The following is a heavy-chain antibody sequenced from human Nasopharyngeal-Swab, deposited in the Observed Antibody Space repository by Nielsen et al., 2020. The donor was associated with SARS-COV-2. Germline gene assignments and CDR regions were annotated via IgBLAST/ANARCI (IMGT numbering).Heavy chain of an antibody. CDR2: TSGSGDNT. D-gene: IGHD3-9*01. CDR1: AFTFSHYA. Sequence: GESLKISCAGSAFTFSHYAMSWVRQAPGKGLEWVSATSGSGDNTYYADSVKGRFTISRDNPKNTLYLQMNSLRAEDTAVYYCAKPHLRYYDWLLFDYWGQGTLVTVSS. J-gene: IGHJ4*02. V-gene: IGHV3-23*01. CDR3: AKPHLRYYDWLLFDY.